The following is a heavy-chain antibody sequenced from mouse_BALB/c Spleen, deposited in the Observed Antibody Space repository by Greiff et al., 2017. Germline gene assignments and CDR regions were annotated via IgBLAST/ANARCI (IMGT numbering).Heavy chain of an antibody. CDR3: NAGGRRWFAY. V-gene: IGHV14-4*02. CDR1: GFNINDYY. CDR2: IDPENGDT. J-gene: IGHJ3*01. D-gene: IGHD1-1*01. Sequence: EVQLQQSGAELVRSGASVKLSCTASGFNINDYYMHWVKQRPEQGLEWIGWIDPENGDTEYAPKFQGKATMTADTSSNTAYLQLSSLTSEDTAVYYCNAGGRRWFAYWGQGTLVTVSA.